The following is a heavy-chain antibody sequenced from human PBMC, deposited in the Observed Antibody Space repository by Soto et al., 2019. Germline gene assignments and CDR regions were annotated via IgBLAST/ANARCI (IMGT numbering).Heavy chain of an antibody. J-gene: IGHJ6*02. CDR2: ITGGGGRT. Sequence: QTGGSLRLSCAASGFPFSSYAMNWIRQAPGKGLEWVSTITGGGGRTSYADSVKGRFTISRDNSKNTLYLQMNSLRAEDTAIYYCAKDGQIYASGSGDYGMDVWGQGTTVTVSS. CDR1: GFPFSSYA. V-gene: IGHV3-23*01. D-gene: IGHD3-10*01. CDR3: AKDGQIYASGSGDYGMDV.